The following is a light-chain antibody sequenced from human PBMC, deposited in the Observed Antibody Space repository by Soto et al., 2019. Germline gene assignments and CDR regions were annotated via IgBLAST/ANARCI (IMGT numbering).Light chain of an antibody. CDR1: QSVSSD. V-gene: IGKV3-15*01. CDR2: GAS. J-gene: IGKJ4*01. CDR3: QQYNYWPEN. Sequence: EIVMTQSPATLSVSPGEGATLSCRASQSVSSDLAWYQQKPGQAPRLLIYGASTRATGIPARFSGSVSGTEFTLTISSLQSEDFAVYYCQQYNYWPENFGGGTKVEIK.